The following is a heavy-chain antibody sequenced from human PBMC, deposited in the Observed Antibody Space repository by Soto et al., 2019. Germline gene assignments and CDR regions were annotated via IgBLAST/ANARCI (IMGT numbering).Heavy chain of an antibody. J-gene: IGHJ6*02. CDR1: GFTFSSYA. V-gene: IGHV3-23*01. CDR2: ISGSGGST. D-gene: IGHD2-15*01. Sequence: VGSLRLSCAASGFTFSSYAMSWVRQAPGKGLEWVSAISGSGGSTYYADSVKGRFTISRDNSKNTLYLQMNSLRAEDTAVYYCAKDLRGYCSGGSCPSPPDYGMDVWGQGTTVTVSS. CDR3: AKDLRGYCSGGSCPSPPDYGMDV.